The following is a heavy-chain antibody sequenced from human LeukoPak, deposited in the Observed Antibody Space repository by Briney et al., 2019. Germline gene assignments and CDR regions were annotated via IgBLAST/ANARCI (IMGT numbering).Heavy chain of an antibody. J-gene: IGHJ6*02. V-gene: IGHV3-7*03. CDR2: INHNGNVN. D-gene: IGHD3-16*01. Sequence: TGGSLRLSCGASGFAFSSYWMSWVRQAPGKGLEWVASINHNGNVNYYVDSVKGRFTISRDNAKNSLYLQMSNLRAEDTAVYFCARGGGLDVWGQGATVTVSS. CDR3: ARGGGLDV. CDR1: GFAFSSYW.